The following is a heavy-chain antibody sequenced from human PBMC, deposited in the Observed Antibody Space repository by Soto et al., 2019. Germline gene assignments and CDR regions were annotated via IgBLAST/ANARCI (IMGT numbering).Heavy chain of an antibody. D-gene: IGHD3-16*02. J-gene: IGHJ3*02. V-gene: IGHV4-30-4*01. CDR3: ARFIRRPAFDI. Sequence: QVQLQESGPGLVKPSQTLSLTCTVSGGSISSDDYYWSWIRQPPGKGLECIGYIYYSGSTYYNPYHKRRVTISVDTSKDQFSLKLRSVTAADTAVYYCARFIRRPAFDIWGQGTMVPVSS. CDR2: IYYSGST. CDR1: GGSISSDDYY.